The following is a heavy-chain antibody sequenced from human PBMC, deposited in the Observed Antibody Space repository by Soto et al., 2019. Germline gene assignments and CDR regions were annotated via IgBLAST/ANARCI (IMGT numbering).Heavy chain of an antibody. CDR1: GGSISSGGYY. CDR2: IYYSGST. V-gene: IGHV4-31*03. Sequence: QVQLQESGPGLVKPSQTLSLTCTVSGGSISSGGYYWSWIRQHPGKGLEWIGYIYYSGSTYYNPSLKSRVTISLDTSKNQFSLKLSSVTAADTAVYYCARDIAAAGHFDYWGQGTLVTVSS. J-gene: IGHJ4*02. CDR3: ARDIAAAGHFDY. D-gene: IGHD6-13*01.